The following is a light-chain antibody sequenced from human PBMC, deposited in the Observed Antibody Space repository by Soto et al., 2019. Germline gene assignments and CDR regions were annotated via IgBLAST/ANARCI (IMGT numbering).Light chain of an antibody. CDR1: QNIAIY. CDR3: QQRSYWPPGA. J-gene: IGKJ2*01. CDR2: DAS. Sequence: EIVLPQSPATLSLSPGERVSLSCRASQNIAIYLAWYQQNNGQPPKLLVYDASIRTSGVPARFSASGSGTDFTLTISDLQPEDFAVYYCQQRSYWPPGAFGQGTKLEIK. V-gene: IGKV3-11*01.